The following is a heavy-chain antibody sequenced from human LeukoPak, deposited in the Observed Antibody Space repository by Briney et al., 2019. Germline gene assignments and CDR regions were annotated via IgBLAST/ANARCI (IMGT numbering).Heavy chain of an antibody. D-gene: IGHD6-6*01. CDR1: RFTFSSYS. CDR2: ISSSSSSI. CDR3: VRQLVS. J-gene: IGHJ5*02. V-gene: IGHV3-48*01. Sequence: GGSLRLSCAASRFTFSSYSMNWVRQAPGKGLEWVSYISSSSSSIYYAHSEKRRFTISRDNAKHSLYLKINTLRPDDTSVYYCVRQLVSWGQGTLVTVCS.